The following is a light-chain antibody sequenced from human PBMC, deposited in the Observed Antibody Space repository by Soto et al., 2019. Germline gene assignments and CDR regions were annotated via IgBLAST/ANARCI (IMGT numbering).Light chain of an antibody. CDR3: QHYVTSSIT. V-gene: IGKV3-20*01. CDR2: GAS. J-gene: IGKJ5*01. Sequence: EIVLTQSPGTLSLSPGDRATLSCRASHSINTSFLAWFQQKPGQAPRLLIYGASSRASGIPDRFSGSGSGTDFTLTISRLEPEDFAVYYCQHYVTSSITFGQGTRLEIK. CDR1: HSINTSF.